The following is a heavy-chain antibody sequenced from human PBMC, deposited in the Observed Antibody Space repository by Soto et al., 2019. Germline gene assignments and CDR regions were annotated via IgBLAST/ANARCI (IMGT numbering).Heavy chain of an antibody. CDR1: GFTFSNAW. V-gene: IGHV3-15*01. J-gene: IGHJ4*02. D-gene: IGHD2-8*01. CDR3: TTDMEYCTNGVCYPLDY. Sequence: GGSLRLSCAASGFTFSNAWVSWVRQAPGKGLEWVGRIKSKTDGGTTDYAAPVKGRFTISRDDSKNTLYLQMNSLKTEDTAVYYCTTDMEYCTNGVCYPLDYWGQGTLVTVSS. CDR2: IKSKTDGGTT.